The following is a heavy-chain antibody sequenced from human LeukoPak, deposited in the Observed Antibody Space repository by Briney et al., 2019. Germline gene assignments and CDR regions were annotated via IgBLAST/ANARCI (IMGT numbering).Heavy chain of an antibody. Sequence: PSETLSLTCTVSGGSISSYYWSWIRQPPGKGLEWIGYIYYSGSTNYIPSLKSRVTISVDTSKNQFSLKLSSVTAADTAVYYCARHGSGSARPYFFDYWGQGTLVTVSS. D-gene: IGHD1-26*01. CDR3: ARHGSGSARPYFFDY. V-gene: IGHV4-59*08. J-gene: IGHJ4*02. CDR1: GGSISSYY. CDR2: IYYSGST.